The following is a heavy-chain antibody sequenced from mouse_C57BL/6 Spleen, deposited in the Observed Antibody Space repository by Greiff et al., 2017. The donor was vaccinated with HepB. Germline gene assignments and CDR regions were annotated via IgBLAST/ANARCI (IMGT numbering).Heavy chain of an antibody. J-gene: IGHJ1*03. CDR2: IDPSDSYT. V-gene: IGHV1-69*01. Sequence: VQLQQSGAELVMPGASVKLSCKASGYTFISYWMHWVKQRPGQGLEWIGEIDPSDSYTNYNQKFKGKSTLTVDKSSSTAYMQLSSLTSEDSAVYYCARGGSTGGYFDVWGTGTTVTVSS. CDR1: GYTFISYW. CDR3: ARGGSTGGYFDV.